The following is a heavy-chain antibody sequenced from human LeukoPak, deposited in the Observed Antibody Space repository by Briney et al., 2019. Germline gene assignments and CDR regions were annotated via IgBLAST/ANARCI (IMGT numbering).Heavy chain of an antibody. Sequence: SETLSLTCAVSGGSFSGYYWSWIRQPPGKGLEWIGEINHSGSTNYNPSLKSRVTISVDTSKNQFSLKLSSATAADTAVYYCARGSGSPRIAAAGTDFDYWGQGTLVTVSS. D-gene: IGHD6-13*01. CDR3: ARGSGSPRIAAAGTDFDY. V-gene: IGHV4-34*01. CDR1: GGSFSGYY. J-gene: IGHJ4*02. CDR2: INHSGST.